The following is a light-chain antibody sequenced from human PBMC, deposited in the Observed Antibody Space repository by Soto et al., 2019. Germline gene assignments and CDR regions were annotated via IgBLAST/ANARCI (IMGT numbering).Light chain of an antibody. Sequence: QSVLTQPASVSGSPGQSITISCTGTSSDVGAYNYVSWYQQHPGKAPKLLIFGVSSRPSGVSNRFSGSKSGSTASLTISGLQAEDEADYYCSSYADSDTLYVFGTGTKVTVL. CDR2: GVS. J-gene: IGLJ1*01. CDR3: SSYADSDTLYV. V-gene: IGLV2-14*01. CDR1: SSDVGAYNY.